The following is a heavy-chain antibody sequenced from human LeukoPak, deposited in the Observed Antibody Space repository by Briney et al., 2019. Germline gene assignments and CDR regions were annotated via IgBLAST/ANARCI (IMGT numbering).Heavy chain of an antibody. CDR1: GFTFSNFA. CDR3: ARIGAGSSRDY. D-gene: IGHD6-13*01. CDR2: IVASSST. Sequence: GGSLRLSCAASGFTFSNFAMTWVRQAPGKGLEWVSSIVASSSTYYADSLKGRFTISRDNAKNSLYLQMNSLRAEDTAVYYCARIGAGSSRDYWGQGTLVTVSS. V-gene: IGHV3-21*01. J-gene: IGHJ4*02.